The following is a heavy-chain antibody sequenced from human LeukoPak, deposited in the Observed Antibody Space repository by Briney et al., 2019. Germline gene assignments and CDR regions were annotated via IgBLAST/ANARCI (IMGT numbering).Heavy chain of an antibody. CDR3: ARQRSGYMNGLDV. CDR1: GYKFPNYW. J-gene: IGHJ6*02. D-gene: IGHD3-3*01. CDR2: IYPGDSDT. Sequence: GEPLKISCNGSGYKFPNYWIGWVRQMPGKGLEWMGIIYPGDSDTRYSPSFQGQVTISADKSINTAYLQWSSLKASDTAMYYCARQRSGYMNGLDVWGQGTTVIVSS. V-gene: IGHV5-51*01.